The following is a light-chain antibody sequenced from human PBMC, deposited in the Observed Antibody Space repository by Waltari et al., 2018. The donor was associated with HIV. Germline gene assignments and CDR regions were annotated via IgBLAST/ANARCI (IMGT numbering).Light chain of an antibody. CDR3: CSYAIGGTFV. Sequence: QSALTQPASVSGSPGQSTTMSCTGTSSDVGSYNLVSWYQQHPGKAPKLIIYEVNERPPGITNRFSGFKSGNTASLTITGLQAEDEADYHCCSYAIGGTFVFGGGTKVTVL. CDR2: EVN. V-gene: IGLV2-23*02. J-gene: IGLJ2*01. CDR1: SSDVGSYNL.